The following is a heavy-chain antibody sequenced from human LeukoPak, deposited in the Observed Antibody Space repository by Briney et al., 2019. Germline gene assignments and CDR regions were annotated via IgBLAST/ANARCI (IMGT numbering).Heavy chain of an antibody. V-gene: IGHV3-30-3*01. Sequence: GGSLRLSCAASGFTFSRFAMHWVRQAPGKGLEWVAVVSYDGSNKYYADSVKGRFSISRDSSKNTLYLQMNSLRAEDTAVYYCAKDQGTGTPNYWGQGTLVTVSS. CDR3: AKDQGTGTPNY. CDR2: VSYDGSNK. J-gene: IGHJ4*02. CDR1: GFTFSRFA. D-gene: IGHD1-7*01.